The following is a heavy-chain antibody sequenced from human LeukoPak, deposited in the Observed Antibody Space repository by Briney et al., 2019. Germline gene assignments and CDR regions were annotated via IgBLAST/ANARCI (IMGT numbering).Heavy chain of an antibody. Sequence: SETLSLTCTVSGGSISSGGYYWSWIRQHPGKGLEWVGYIYYSGSTYYNPSLKSRVTISVDTSKNQFSLKLSSVTAADTAVYYCARDRQGWFDPWGQGTLVTVSS. V-gene: IGHV4-31*03. J-gene: IGHJ5*02. CDR2: IYYSGST. CDR3: ARDRQGWFDP. CDR1: GGSISSGGYY.